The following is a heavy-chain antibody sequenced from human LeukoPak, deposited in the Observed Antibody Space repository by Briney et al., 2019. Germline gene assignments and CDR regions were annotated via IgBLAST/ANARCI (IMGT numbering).Heavy chain of an antibody. J-gene: IGHJ6*03. CDR1: GFTFNNYG. D-gene: IGHD1-26*01. V-gene: IGHV3-30*02. CDR3: AKEWELVTYYFYYYMDV. CDR2: IRYDGSNE. Sequence: GGSLRLPCAASGFTFNNYGMHWVRQAPGKGLEWVAFIRYDGSNEYYADSVRGRFTISRDNSKDTLYLQMNSLRAEDTAVYYCAKEWELVTYYFYYYMDVWGKGTTVTVSS.